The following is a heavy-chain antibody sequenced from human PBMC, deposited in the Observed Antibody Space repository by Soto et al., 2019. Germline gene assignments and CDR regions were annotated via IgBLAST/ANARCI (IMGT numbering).Heavy chain of an antibody. CDR2: ITSSTSYI. J-gene: IGHJ6*02. CDR1: GFTFSSYS. V-gene: IGHV3-21*01. CDR3: ARDDTYGMDV. Sequence: EVQLVESGGGLVKPGGSLRLSCAASGFTFSSYSMNWVRQAPGKGLEWVSSITSSTSYIYYAESVKGRFTISRDNAKNSLYLQMNSLRAEDTAVYYCARDDTYGMDVWGQGTTVTVSS.